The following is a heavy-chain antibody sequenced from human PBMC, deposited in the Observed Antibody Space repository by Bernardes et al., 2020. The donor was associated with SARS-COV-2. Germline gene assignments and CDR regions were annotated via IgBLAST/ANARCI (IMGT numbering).Heavy chain of an antibody. CDR1: GGSISSSSYY. CDR3: ARRGRGWLLHYYYYGMDV. J-gene: IGHJ6*02. D-gene: IGHD5-18*01. Sequence: SETLSLTCTVSGGSISSSSYYWGWIRQPPGKGLEWIGSIYYSGSTYYNPSLKSRVTISVDTSKNQFSLKLSSVTAADTAVYYCARRGRGWLLHYYYYGMDVWGQGTTVTVSS. CDR2: IYYSGST. V-gene: IGHV4-39*01.